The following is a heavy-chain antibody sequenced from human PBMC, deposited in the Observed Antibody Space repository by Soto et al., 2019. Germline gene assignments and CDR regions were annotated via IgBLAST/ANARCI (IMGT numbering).Heavy chain of an antibody. J-gene: IGHJ3*02. Sequence: GGSLRLSCAASGFTFSSYSMNWVRQAPGKGLEWVSSISSSSSYIYYADSVKGRFTISRDNAKNSLYLQMNSLRAEDTAVYYCARDPPPEIQLWLSHHDAFDIWGQGTMVTVSS. CDR2: ISSSSSYI. CDR1: GFTFSSYS. V-gene: IGHV3-21*01. CDR3: ARDPPPEIQLWLSHHDAFDI. D-gene: IGHD5-18*01.